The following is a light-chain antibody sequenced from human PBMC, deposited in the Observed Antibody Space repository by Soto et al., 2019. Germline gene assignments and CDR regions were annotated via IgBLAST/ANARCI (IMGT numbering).Light chain of an antibody. Sequence: ENVLTHYQATLALSPMHSTTLXRRASQSVANHLDWYQQKPGQAPRLLIYESSNRATGIAARFSGSGSGTDFTLTISSLEPEDFAVYYCQQRSNWPQTFGQGTKVDI. CDR3: QQRSNWPQT. CDR2: ESS. V-gene: IGKV3-11*01. CDR1: QSVANH. J-gene: IGKJ1*01.